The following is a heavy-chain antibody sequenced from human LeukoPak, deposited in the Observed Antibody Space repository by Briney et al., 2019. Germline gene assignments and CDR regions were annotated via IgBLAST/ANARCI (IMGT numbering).Heavy chain of an antibody. CDR1: GYSFTSYW. CDR3: ARQPRYCSSTSCYRWFDP. V-gene: IGHV5-51*01. Sequence: GESLKISCKGSGYSFTSYWIGWVRQMPGKGLEWMGIIYPGDSDTRYSPSLQGQVTISADKSTSTAYLQWSSLKASDTAMYYCARQPRYCSSTSCYRWFDPWGQGTLVTVSS. J-gene: IGHJ5*02. D-gene: IGHD2-2*01. CDR2: IYPGDSDT.